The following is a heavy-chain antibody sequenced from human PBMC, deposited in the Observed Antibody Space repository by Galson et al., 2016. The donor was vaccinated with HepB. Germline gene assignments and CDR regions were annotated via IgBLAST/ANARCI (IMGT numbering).Heavy chain of an antibody. CDR3: AIDPSQWHDLLFGN. CDR1: GFTFDKYG. D-gene: IGHD6-19*01. CDR2: ICGRCGDV. Sequence: SLRLSCAASGFTFDKYGMTWFRQAPGKGLEWVSTICGRCGDVDYADSVKGRFTISRDDSKNPLYLHMNSLRVEDTAIYYCAIDPSQWHDLLFGNWAQGTLVTVSA. V-gene: IGHV3-23*01. J-gene: IGHJ4*02.